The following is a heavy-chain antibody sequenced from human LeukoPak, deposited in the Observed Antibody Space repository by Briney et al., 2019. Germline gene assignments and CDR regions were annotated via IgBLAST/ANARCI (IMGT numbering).Heavy chain of an antibody. Sequence: GGSLRLSCAASGLTFSSYAMSWVRQAPGKGLEWVSAISGSGGSTYYADSVKGRFTISRDNSKNTLYLQMNSLRAEDTAVYYCAKGGGSSSWYKAGWFDPWGQGTLVTVSS. J-gene: IGHJ5*02. D-gene: IGHD6-13*01. V-gene: IGHV3-23*01. CDR1: GLTFSSYA. CDR3: AKGGGSSSWYKAGWFDP. CDR2: ISGSGGST.